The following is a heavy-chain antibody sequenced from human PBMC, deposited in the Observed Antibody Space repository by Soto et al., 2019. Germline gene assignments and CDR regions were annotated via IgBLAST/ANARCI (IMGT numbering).Heavy chain of an antibody. Sequence: EVQLLESGGGLVQPGGSLGLSCAASGFTFSSYAMSWVRQAPGKGLEWVSAISGSGGSTYYADSVKGRFTISRDNSKNTLYLQMNSLRAEDTAVYYCAKHVQIFYYYYYMDVWGKGTTVTVSS. CDR1: GFTFSSYA. CDR3: AKHVQIFYYYYYMDV. D-gene: IGHD3-3*01. CDR2: ISGSGGST. J-gene: IGHJ6*03. V-gene: IGHV3-23*01.